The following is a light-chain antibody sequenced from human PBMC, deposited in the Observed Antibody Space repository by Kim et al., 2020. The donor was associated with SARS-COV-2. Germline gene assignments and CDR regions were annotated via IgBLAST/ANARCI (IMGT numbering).Light chain of an antibody. CDR2: DAS. J-gene: IGKJ2*01. V-gene: IGKV1-5*01. CDR1: QSISSW. CDR3: QQYNSYHYT. Sequence: DIQMTQSPSTLSASVGDRVTITCRASQSISSWLAWYQQKPGKAPKLLIYDASSLESGVPSRFSGSGSGTEFTLTISSLQPDDFATYYCQQYNSYHYTFGQGTKLEI.